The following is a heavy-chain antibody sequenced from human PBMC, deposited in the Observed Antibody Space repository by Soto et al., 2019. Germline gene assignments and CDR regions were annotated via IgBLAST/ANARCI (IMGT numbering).Heavy chain of an antibody. D-gene: IGHD4-17*01. Sequence: EVQLEESGGGLVQPGVSMRLSCAASGFTFSRYSMNWVRQAPGKGLEWVSYMGTSTGAKYYADSVEGRFTISKANAKNSIYLQLESLRDEDKAAYQCVREDDYDAFDIWGQGTIVTVSS. CDR3: VREDDYDAFDI. J-gene: IGHJ3*02. CDR2: MGTSTGAK. V-gene: IGHV3-48*02. CDR1: GFTFSRYS.